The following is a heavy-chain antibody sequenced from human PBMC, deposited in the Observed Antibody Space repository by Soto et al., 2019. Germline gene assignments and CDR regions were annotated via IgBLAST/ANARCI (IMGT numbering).Heavy chain of an antibody. V-gene: IGHV4-59*08. Sequence: PSETLSLTYTVFGGTISSYYWSWIRQPPGKGLEWIGYIYYSGSTNYNPSLKSRVTLSLDTSKNQFSLKLSSVTAADTAVYYCARSHIVPRLFMYSYDYWGQGTPVTVSS. CDR2: IYYSGST. D-gene: IGHD6-6*01. J-gene: IGHJ4*02. CDR3: ARSHIVPRLFMYSYDY. CDR1: GGTISSYY.